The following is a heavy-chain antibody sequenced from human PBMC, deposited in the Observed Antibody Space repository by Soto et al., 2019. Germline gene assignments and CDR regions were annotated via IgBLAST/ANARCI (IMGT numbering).Heavy chain of an antibody. Sequence: QVPLVESGGGVVQPGRPLRLSFAASGFTFSSDGMHWVRQAPGKGLEWVAVIWYDGSNKYYADSVKGRFTISRDNSKNTLYLQMNSLRAEDTAVYCWARALLWLGELDYWGQGTLVTVSS. CDR1: GFTFSSDG. CDR3: ARALLWLGELDY. CDR2: IWYDGSNK. J-gene: IGHJ4*02. V-gene: IGHV3-33*01. D-gene: IGHD3-10*01.